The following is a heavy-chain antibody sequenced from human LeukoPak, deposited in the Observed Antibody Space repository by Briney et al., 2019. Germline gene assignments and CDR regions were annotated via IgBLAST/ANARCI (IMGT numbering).Heavy chain of an antibody. CDR1: GFTFSSYN. D-gene: IGHD6-13*01. J-gene: IGHJ4*02. Sequence: GGSLRLSCAASGFTFSSYNMNWVRQAPGKGLEWVSYISLSTTSIYYADSVKGRFTISRDNAKNSLYLQMNSLRAEDTAVYYCAREPTYSSSWHTTCDYWGQGSLVTVSS. CDR2: ISLSTTSI. CDR3: AREPTYSSSWHTTCDY. V-gene: IGHV3-48*04.